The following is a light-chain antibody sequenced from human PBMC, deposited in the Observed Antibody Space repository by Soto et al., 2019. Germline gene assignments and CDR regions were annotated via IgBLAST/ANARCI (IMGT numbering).Light chain of an antibody. CDR1: QGITNH. CDR2: AAS. J-gene: IGKJ1*01. CDR3: QKYNGAPWT. V-gene: IGKV1-27*01. Sequence: DIQITQSPSSLSASVGDRVTISCRASQGITNHLAWYQQKPGKVPELLIFAASTLQSGVPSRFSGGGSGTDFTLTISSLQTEDVETYYCQKYNGAPWTFGQGTKVEIK.